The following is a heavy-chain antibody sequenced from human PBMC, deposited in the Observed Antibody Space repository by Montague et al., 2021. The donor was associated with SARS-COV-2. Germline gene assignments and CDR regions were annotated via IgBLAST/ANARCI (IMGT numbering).Heavy chain of an antibody. Sequence: SETLSLTCTRSGWWNAGADWKSIRQNPGKKPEWIADVYYNGDTKYNPSLQSRVTISIDTSENQFSLRLNSVTAADTAVYFCARGWAFDPWGQGRLVTVSS. CDR2: VYYNGDT. D-gene: IGHD6-19*01. V-gene: IGHV4-59*08. CDR3: ARGWAFDP. CDR1: GWWNAGAD. J-gene: IGHJ3*01.